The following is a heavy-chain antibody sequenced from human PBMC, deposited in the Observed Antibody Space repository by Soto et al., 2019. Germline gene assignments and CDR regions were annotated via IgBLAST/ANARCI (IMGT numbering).Heavy chain of an antibody. CDR2: IYNSGST. Sequence: SETLCLTGTVSCGSVISGSYYWSWIRQPPGKGLEWIGYIYNSGSTNYNPSLKSRVTISVDTSKNHFSLRMSSVTAADTAVYYCARESDSGSYYFDYWGRGTLVTVSS. CDR3: ARESDSGSYYFDY. J-gene: IGHJ4*02. D-gene: IGHD3-10*01. V-gene: IGHV4-61*03. CDR1: CGSVISGSYY.